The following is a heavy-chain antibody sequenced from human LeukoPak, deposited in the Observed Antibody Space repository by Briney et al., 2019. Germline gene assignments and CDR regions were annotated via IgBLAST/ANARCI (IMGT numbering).Heavy chain of an antibody. J-gene: IGHJ6*03. V-gene: IGHV3-74*01. Sequence: GGSLRLSCAASGFTFSSYWMHWVRQAPGKGLVWVSRINSDGSSTSYADSVKGRFTISRDNAKNTLYLQMNSLRAEDTAVCYCARDQYYYYYMDVWGKGTTVTISS. CDR2: INSDGSST. CDR3: ARDQYYYYYMDV. CDR1: GFTFSSYW.